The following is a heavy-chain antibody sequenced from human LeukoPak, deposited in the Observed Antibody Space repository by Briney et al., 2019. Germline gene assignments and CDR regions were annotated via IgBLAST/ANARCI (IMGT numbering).Heavy chain of an antibody. CDR2: ISGSGGDT. CDR3: AKDRPDPRRVMGIIQERVD. D-gene: IGHD3-16*02. CDR1: EFTFTSYI. Sequence: SGGSLRLSCVASEFTFTSYIMSWVRQAPGKGLEWVSGISGSGGDTYYADSVKGRFTISRDNSKNTLYLQMNSLRIEDTAVYYCAKDRPDPRRVMGIIQERVDWGQGTLVTVSS. J-gene: IGHJ4*02. V-gene: IGHV3-23*01.